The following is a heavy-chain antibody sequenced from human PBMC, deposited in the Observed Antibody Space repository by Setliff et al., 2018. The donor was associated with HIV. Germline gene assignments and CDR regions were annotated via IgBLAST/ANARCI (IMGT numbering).Heavy chain of an antibody. J-gene: IGHJ6*03. Sequence: ASVKVSCKASGYSFTDYPLHWVRQAPGQGLEWMGRINPNNGGTNYVQRFRGRVTMTRDTSINTAYMELSSLRSDDTAVYYCARTIPLAGSDMDLWGKGTTVTVSS. D-gene: IGHD6-19*01. CDR1: GYSFTDYP. CDR3: ARTIPLAGSDMDL. V-gene: IGHV1-2*06. CDR2: INPNNGGT.